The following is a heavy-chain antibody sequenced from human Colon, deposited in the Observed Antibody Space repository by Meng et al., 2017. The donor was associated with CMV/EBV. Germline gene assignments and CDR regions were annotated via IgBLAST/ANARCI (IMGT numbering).Heavy chain of an antibody. Sequence: SETLSLTCTVSGGSISSDYWSWIRQPPGKGLEWIGYIFHSGSTYYNPSLKSRVTISKDTSRNQFSLKLRSVIAADTAIYYCATIDGYMGPSDSWGQGTLVTVSS. CDR2: IFHSGST. J-gene: IGHJ5*02. V-gene: IGHV4-59*12. D-gene: IGHD5-24*01. CDR1: GGSISSDY. CDR3: ATIDGYMGPSDS.